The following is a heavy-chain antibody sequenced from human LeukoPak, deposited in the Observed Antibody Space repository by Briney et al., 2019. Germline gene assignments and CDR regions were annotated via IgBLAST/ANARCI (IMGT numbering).Heavy chain of an antibody. Sequence: ASVKVSCKASGYTFTSYYMHWVRQAPGQGLEWMGRINPNSGGTNYAQKFQGRVTMTRDTSISTAYMELSRLRSDDTAVYYCARGRRIVVVTATRPFDYWGQGTLVTVSS. CDR3: ARGRRIVVVTATRPFDY. J-gene: IGHJ4*02. CDR2: INPNSGGT. D-gene: IGHD2-21*02. V-gene: IGHV1-2*06. CDR1: GYTFTSYY.